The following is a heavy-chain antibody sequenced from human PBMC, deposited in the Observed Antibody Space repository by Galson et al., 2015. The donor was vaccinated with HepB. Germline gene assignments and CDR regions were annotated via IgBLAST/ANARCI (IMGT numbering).Heavy chain of an antibody. Sequence: LRLSCAASGFTFSSYAMSWVRQAPGKGLEWVSAISGSGGSTYYADPVKGRFTISRDNSKNTLYLQMNSLRAEDTAVYYCAKFPRHRQQQLVRGDWFDPWGQGTLVTVSS. V-gene: IGHV3-23*01. CDR1: GFTFSSYA. J-gene: IGHJ5*02. CDR2: ISGSGGST. D-gene: IGHD6-13*01. CDR3: AKFPRHRQQQLVRGDWFDP.